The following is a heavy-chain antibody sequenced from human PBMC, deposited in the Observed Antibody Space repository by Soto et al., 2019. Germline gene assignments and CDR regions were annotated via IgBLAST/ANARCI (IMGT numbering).Heavy chain of an antibody. CDR3: VNLMIARGAFDF. V-gene: IGHV3-64D*06. CDR2: ISPQGGST. D-gene: IGHD2-21*01. J-gene: IGHJ4*02. CDR1: GFAFSSYA. Sequence: GGSLRLSCSASGFAFSSYAMHWVRQTPGKGLEYVSAISPQGGSTYYADSVKGRFTISRDDSKNTVYLQMSSLRPDDTAVYYCVNLMIARGAFDFWGQGTLVTVSS.